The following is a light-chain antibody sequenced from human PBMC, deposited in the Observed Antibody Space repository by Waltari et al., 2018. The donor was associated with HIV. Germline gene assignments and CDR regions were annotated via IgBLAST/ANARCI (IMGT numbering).Light chain of an antibody. J-gene: IGLJ1*01. CDR2: DVS. CDR1: SRDFGGYNY. V-gene: IGLV2-14*01. CDR3: SSYTTSSPYV. Sequence: QSALTQPASVSGSPGQSITISCTGLSRDFGGYNYLTWYHQHPGKAPKLMIYDVSNRPSGVSNRFSGSKSGNTASLTISGLQAEDEADYYCSSYTTSSPYVFGTGTKVTVL.